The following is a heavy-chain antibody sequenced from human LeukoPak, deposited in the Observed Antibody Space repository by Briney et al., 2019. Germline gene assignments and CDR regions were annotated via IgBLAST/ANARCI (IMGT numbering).Heavy chain of an antibody. J-gene: IGHJ4*02. CDR3: ARYWNDRYFDY. D-gene: IGHD1-1*01. Sequence: SGGSLRLSCAASGFTFSGYPMSWVRQAPGKGLEWVSTISGSGGSTYSADSVKGRFTISRDNSKNTLYLQMNSLRAEDTAVYYCARYWNDRYFDYWGQGTLVTVSS. CDR1: GFTFSGYP. V-gene: IGHV3-23*01. CDR2: ISGSGGST.